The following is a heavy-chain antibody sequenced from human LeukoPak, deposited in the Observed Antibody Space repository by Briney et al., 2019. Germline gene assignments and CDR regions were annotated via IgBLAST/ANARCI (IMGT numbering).Heavy chain of an antibody. CDR1: GYTFTGYY. Sequence: ASVKVSCKASGYTFTGYYMHWVRQAPGQGLEWMGWINPNSGGTNYAQKFQGRVTMTRDTSISTAYMELSRLRSDDTAVYYCARVSVSIFGVVISIDYWGQGTLVSVSS. CDR3: ARVSVSIFGVVISIDY. D-gene: IGHD3-3*01. CDR2: INPNSGGT. V-gene: IGHV1-2*02. J-gene: IGHJ4*02.